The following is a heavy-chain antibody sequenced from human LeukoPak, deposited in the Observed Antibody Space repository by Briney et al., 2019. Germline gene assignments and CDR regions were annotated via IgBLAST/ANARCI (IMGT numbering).Heavy chain of an antibody. D-gene: IGHD1-26*01. J-gene: IGHJ5*02. CDR2: TYYSGST. V-gene: IGHV4-59*01. CDR1: GGSISGYY. CDR3: ARDSGNWFDP. Sequence: SETLSLTCTVSGGSISGYYWSWIRQPPGKGLEWIGYTYYSGSTNYNPSLKSRVTISVDTSKNQFSLKLSSVTAADTAVYYCARDSGNWFDPWGQGTLVTVSS.